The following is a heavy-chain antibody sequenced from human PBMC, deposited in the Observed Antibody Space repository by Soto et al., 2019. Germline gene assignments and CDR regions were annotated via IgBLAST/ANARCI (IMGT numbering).Heavy chain of an antibody. CDR1: GGSISSGDYY. Sequence: PSETLSLTCTVSGGSISSGDYYWSWLRPPPGKGPEWIGYIYYSGSTNYNPSLKSRVTISVDTSKNQFSLKLSSVTAADTAVYYCARDGDSYGDYYGMDVWGQGTTVTVSS. CDR2: IYYSGST. D-gene: IGHD5-18*01. V-gene: IGHV4-61*08. CDR3: ARDGDSYGDYYGMDV. J-gene: IGHJ6*02.